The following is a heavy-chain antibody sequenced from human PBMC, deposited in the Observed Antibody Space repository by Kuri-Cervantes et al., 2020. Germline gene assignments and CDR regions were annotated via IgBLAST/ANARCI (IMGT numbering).Heavy chain of an antibody. Sequence: SETLSLTCTVSGGSISSSSYYWGWIRQPPGKGLEWIGSIYYSGSTYYNPSLKSRVTISVDTSKNQFSLKLSSVTAADTAVYYCARGTMVRGYVWVYWGQGTLVTVSS. J-gene: IGHJ4*02. V-gene: IGHV4-39*07. D-gene: IGHD3-10*01. CDR3: ARGTMVRGYVWVY. CDR1: GGSISSSSYY. CDR2: IYYSGST.